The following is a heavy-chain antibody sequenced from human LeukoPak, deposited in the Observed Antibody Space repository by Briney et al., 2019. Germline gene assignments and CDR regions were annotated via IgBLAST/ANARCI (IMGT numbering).Heavy chain of an antibody. CDR1: GFIFSNYA. CDR2: ISETSCAT. D-gene: IGHD3-16*01. Sequence: GGSLRLSCAASGFIFSNYAMSWVRQAPGEGPEWVSSISETSCATFYTDSVKARFPISSHSSNNTVYLQLNSLRDEATAVYYCAKDRLRGHSYWGQGTLVTLSS. CDR3: AKDRLRGHSY. V-gene: IGHV3-23*01. J-gene: IGHJ1*01.